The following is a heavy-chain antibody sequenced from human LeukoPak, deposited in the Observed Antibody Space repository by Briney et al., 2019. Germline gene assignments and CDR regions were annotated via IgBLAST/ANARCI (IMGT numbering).Heavy chain of an antibody. V-gene: IGHV2-5*01. CDR1: GFSLSTRGVG. D-gene: IGHD2-15*01. CDR3: ALRRYCGGGNCYGPDP. Sequence: SGPTLLKPTPTLTLTCTFSGFSLSTRGVGVGWIRQPPGKALEWLSLIYWNDDKRYSPSLKSRLTITKDTSKNQVVLTMTNMDPVDTATYYCALRRYCGGGNCYGPDPWGQGTLVTVSS. CDR2: IYWNDDK. J-gene: IGHJ5*02.